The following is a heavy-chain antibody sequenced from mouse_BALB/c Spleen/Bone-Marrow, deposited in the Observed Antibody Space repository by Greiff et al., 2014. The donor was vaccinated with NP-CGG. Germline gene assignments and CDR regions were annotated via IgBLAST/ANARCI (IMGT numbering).Heavy chain of an antibody. CDR3: ARWLLPYGLDY. V-gene: IGHV14-3*02. Sequence: EVKLVESGAELVKPGASVKLSCTASGFNIKDTYMHWVKQRPEQGLEWIGRIDPANGNTKYDPKFQGKATITADTSSNTAYLQLSILTSEDTAVYYCARWLLPYGLDYWGQGTSVTVSS. CDR2: IDPANGNT. D-gene: IGHD2-3*01. J-gene: IGHJ4*01. CDR1: GFNIKDTY.